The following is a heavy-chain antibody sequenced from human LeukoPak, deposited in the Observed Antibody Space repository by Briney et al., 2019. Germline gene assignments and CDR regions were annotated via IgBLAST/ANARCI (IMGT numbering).Heavy chain of an antibody. CDR2: ISGSGGST. CDR3: AKDGGY. Sequence: GGSLRLSCAASGFTVSSNYMSWVRQAPGKGLEWVSAISGSGGSTYYADSVKGRFSISRDNSKNTVYLQMSGLRAEDTAVYYCAKDGGYWGQGTLVTVSS. V-gene: IGHV3-23*01. J-gene: IGHJ4*02. D-gene: IGHD3-3*01. CDR1: GFTVSSNY.